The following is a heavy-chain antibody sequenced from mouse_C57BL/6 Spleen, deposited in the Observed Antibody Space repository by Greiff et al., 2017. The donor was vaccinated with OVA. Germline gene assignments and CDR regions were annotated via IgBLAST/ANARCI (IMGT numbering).Heavy chain of an antibody. J-gene: IGHJ4*01. V-gene: IGHV1-50*01. Sequence: QVQLQQPGAELVKPGASVKLSCKASGYTFTSYWMQWVKQRPGQGLEWIGEIDPSDSYTNYNQKFKGKATLTVDTSSSTAYMQLSSLTSEDSAVYYCARGDLGYAMDYWGQGTSVTVSS. CDR3: ARGDLGYAMDY. CDR1: GYTFTSYW. CDR2: IDPSDSYT.